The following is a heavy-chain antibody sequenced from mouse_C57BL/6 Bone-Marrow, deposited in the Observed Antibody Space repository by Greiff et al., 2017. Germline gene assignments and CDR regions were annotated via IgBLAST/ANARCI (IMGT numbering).Heavy chain of an antibody. Sequence: EVQLMESGAGLVKPGASVSLSCTASGFNIKDDYMHWVKQRTEQGLEWIGRIGPEGGASKYAPKLKGKATITADTASNTAYLQRSSVTSEDTAVYYCARGYYDCWFAYWGQGTLVTVSA. J-gene: IGHJ3*01. CDR3: ARGYYDCWFAY. D-gene: IGHD2-4*01. CDR1: GFNIKDDY. V-gene: IGHV14-2*01. CDR2: IGPEGGAS.